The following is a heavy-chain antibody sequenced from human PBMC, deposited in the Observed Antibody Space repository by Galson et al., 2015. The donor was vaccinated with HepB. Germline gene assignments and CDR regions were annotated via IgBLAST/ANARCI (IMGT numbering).Heavy chain of an antibody. CDR2: IDPSGGRT. Sequence: SVKVSCKASGYTFSNYYMHWVRQAPGQGLEWMGRIDPSGGRTNYAQKFQDRVTMTRDTSTSTVYVELSSLRSEDTAVYYCARVLAPDGTWVYGMDVWGQGTTVTVSS. CDR3: ARVLAPDGTWVYGMDV. D-gene: IGHD5-24*01. CDR1: GYTFSNYY. J-gene: IGHJ6*02. V-gene: IGHV1-46*01.